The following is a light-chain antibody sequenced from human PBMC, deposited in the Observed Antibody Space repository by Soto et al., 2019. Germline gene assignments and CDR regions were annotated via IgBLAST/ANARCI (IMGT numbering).Light chain of an antibody. J-gene: IGLJ2*01. CDR2: SNT. V-gene: IGLV1-44*01. Sequence: QSVLTQPPSASVTPGQTIAISCSGGSSNIGSHTVNWYQQLPGPDPSLLIYSNTQRPSGVPDRFSGSKSGTSASLAISGLQSEYEGDYYCAAWDASLNGVVFGGGTKLTVL. CDR3: AAWDASLNGVV. CDR1: SSNIGSHT.